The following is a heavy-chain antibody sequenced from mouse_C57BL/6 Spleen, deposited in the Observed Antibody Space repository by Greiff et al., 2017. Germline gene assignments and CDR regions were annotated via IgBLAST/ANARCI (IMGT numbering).Heavy chain of an antibody. CDR2: IDPEDGDT. D-gene: IGHD2-3*01. V-gene: IGHV14-1*01. CDR1: GFNIKDYY. Sequence: VQLQQSGAELVRPGASVKLSCTASGFNIKDYYMHWVKPRPEQGLEWIGRIDPEDGDTEYAPKFQGKATMTADTSSNTAYLQLSSLTSEDTAVYYCTKIYDGYYDGTWYFDVWGTGTTVTVSS. J-gene: IGHJ1*03. CDR3: TKIYDGYYDGTWYFDV.